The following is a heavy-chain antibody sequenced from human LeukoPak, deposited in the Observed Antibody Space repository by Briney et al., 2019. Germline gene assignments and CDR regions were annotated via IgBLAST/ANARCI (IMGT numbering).Heavy chain of an antibody. Sequence: SETLSLTCTVSGGSISSYYWSWIRQPPGKGLEWIGYIYYSGSTNYNPSLKSRVTISVDTSKNQFSLKLSSVTGADTAVYYCARAAAAAPAEYFQHWGQGTLVTVSS. CDR2: IYYSGST. D-gene: IGHD6-13*01. CDR3: ARAAAAAPAEYFQH. CDR1: GGSISSYY. J-gene: IGHJ1*01. V-gene: IGHV4-59*01.